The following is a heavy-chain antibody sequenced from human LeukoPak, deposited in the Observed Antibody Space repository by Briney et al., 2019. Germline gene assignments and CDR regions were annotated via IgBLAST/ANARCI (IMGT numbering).Heavy chain of an antibody. V-gene: IGHV4-59*01. J-gene: IGHJ5*02. Sequence: PSETLSLTCTVSGGSISSYYWSWIRQPPGKGLEWIGYIYYSGSTNYNPSLKSRVTISVDTSKNQFSLKLSSVTAADTAVYYCAKAVAARGWFDPWGQGTLVTVSS. D-gene: IGHD6-19*01. CDR2: IYYSGST. CDR3: AKAVAARGWFDP. CDR1: GGSISSYY.